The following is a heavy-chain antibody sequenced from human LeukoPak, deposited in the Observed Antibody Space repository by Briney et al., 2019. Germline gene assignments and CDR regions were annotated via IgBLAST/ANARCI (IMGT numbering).Heavy chain of an antibody. Sequence: ASVKVSCKASGGTFSSYAISWVRQAPGQGLERMGGIIPIFGTANYAQKFQGRVTITADESTSTAYVEPSSLRSEDTAVYYCASNLPKHDFWSSRPFDYWGQGTLVTVSS. D-gene: IGHD3-3*01. V-gene: IGHV1-69*13. J-gene: IGHJ4*02. CDR2: IIPIFGTA. CDR1: GGTFSSYA. CDR3: ASNLPKHDFWSSRPFDY.